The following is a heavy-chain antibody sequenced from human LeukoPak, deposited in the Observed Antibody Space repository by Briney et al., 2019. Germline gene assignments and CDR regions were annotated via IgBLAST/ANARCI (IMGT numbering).Heavy chain of an antibody. CDR2: ISWNSGSI. V-gene: IGHV3-9*01. Sequence: GRSLRLSCAASGFTFDDYAMHWVRQAPGKGLEWVSGISWNSGSIGYADSVKGRFTISRDNAKDSLYLQMNSLRAEDTALYYCAKDDTPGWSGTQVLYGMDVWGQGTTVTVSS. D-gene: IGHD3-3*01. J-gene: IGHJ6*02. CDR1: GFTFDDYA. CDR3: AKDDTPGWSGTQVLYGMDV.